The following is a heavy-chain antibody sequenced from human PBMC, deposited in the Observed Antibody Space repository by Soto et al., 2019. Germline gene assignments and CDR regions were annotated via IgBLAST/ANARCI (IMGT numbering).Heavy chain of an antibody. CDR3: ARRAFGSSRSFDI. V-gene: IGHV3-23*01. J-gene: IGHJ3*02. CDR2: ISDSGGLT. CDR1: GFAFSSHP. Sequence: VQLLESGGDLVHPGGSLRLSCAASGFAFSSHPMSWVRQAPERGLEWVSGISDSGGLTYNADSVKGRFTISRDNSKNTLYRKRNSLRAEDTALYYCARRAFGSSRSFDIWGQGTMVTVSS. D-gene: IGHD6-6*01.